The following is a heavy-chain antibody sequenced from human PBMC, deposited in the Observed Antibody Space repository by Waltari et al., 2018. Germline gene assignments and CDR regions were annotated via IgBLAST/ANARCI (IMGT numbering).Heavy chain of an antibody. CDR2: IDSDGVTT. J-gene: IGHJ4*02. CDR3: ASGYYYSVFDS. Sequence: EVQLVESGGGLVQPGGSLRPSCAASGFTFRAYGMHWVRQAPGKGLVWVSRIDSDGVTTNYADSVKGRFTISRDNAKNTLYLQINSLRAEDTAVYFCASGYYYSVFDSWGQGTLVTVSS. V-gene: IGHV3-74*01. D-gene: IGHD3-22*01. CDR1: GFTFRAYG.